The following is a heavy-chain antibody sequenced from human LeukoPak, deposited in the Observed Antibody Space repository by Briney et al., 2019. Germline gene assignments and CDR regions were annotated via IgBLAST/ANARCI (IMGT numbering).Heavy chain of an antibody. J-gene: IGHJ4*02. Sequence: GGSLRLSCAASGFTFSIYAMSWVRQAPGKGLEWVSAISDNGRSPYYADSVKGRFTISRDNSKNTLYLQMNSLRAEDTAVYYCTKWWDYYDSSGYYSLPISDYWGQGALVTVSS. CDR2: ISDNGRSP. D-gene: IGHD3-22*01. V-gene: IGHV3-23*01. CDR3: TKWWDYYDSSGYYSLPISDY. CDR1: GFTFSIYA.